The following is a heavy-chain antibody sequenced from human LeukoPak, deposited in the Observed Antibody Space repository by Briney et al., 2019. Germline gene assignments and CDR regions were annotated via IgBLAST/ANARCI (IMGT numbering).Heavy chain of an antibody. CDR3: ARVIRYSYGYWYFDL. J-gene: IGHJ2*01. D-gene: IGHD5-18*01. CDR1: GYTFTSYD. CDR2: MNPNSGNT. V-gene: IGHV1-8*03. Sequence: ASVKVSCKASGYTFTSYDMNWVRQATGQGLEWMGWMNPNSGNTGYAQKFQGRVTITRNTSISTAYMELSSLRSEDTAVYYCARVIRYSYGYWYFDLWGRGTLVTVSS.